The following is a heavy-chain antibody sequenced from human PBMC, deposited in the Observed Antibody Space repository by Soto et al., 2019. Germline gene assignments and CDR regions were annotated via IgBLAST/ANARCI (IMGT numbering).Heavy chain of an antibody. J-gene: IGHJ4*02. CDR1: GGSISSGDYY. V-gene: IGHV4-30-4*01. D-gene: IGHD5-12*01. Sequence: KTSETLSLTCTVSGGSISSGDYYWRWIRQPTGKGLEWIGYIYYSGSTYYNPSLKSRVTISVDTSKNQFSLKLSSVTAADTAVYYCAREGGRGYSGYDLNYFEYWGQGTLVTVST. CDR2: IYYSGST. CDR3: AREGGRGYSGYDLNYFEY.